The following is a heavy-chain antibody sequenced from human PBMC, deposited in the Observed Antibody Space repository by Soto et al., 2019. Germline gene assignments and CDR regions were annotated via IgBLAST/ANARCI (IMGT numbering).Heavy chain of an antibody. CDR1: GGSISSGGYF. CDR3: ARGVLY. D-gene: IGHD1-1*01. J-gene: IGHJ4*02. CDR2: IFYSGTT. V-gene: IGHV4-31*03. Sequence: QVQLQESGPGLVKPSQTLSLTCTVSGGSISSGGYFWSWIRQPPGKGWEWIGNIFYSGTTFYIPSLKSRVTISVDTSKNQFSLKRSSVTAADTAVYFCARGVLYWGQGTLVTVSS.